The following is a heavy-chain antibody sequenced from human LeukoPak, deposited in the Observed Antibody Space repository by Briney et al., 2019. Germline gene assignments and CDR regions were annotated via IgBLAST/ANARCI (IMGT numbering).Heavy chain of an antibody. CDR2: IYYSGST. V-gene: IGHV4-30-4*07. D-gene: IGHD3-10*01. CDR1: GGSISSGGYS. CDR3: ARGICGRDSNWFDP. J-gene: IGHJ5*02. Sequence: SETLSLTCAVSGGSISSGGYSWSWIRQPPGKGLEWIGYIYYSGSTYYNPSLKSRVTISVDTSKNQFSLKLSSVTAADTAVYYCARGICGRDSNWFDPWGQGTLVTVSS.